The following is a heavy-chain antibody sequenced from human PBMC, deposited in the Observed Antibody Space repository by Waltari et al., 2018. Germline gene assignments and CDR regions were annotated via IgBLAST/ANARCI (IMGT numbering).Heavy chain of an antibody. J-gene: IGHJ5*02. CDR2: MNPNNGDT. V-gene: IGHV1-8*02. CDR1: GSTFNPDD. D-gene: IGHD3-3*01. Sequence: VQLVQSGAEVMKPGASVKPPCTVFGSTFNPDDMNGVRQAPGQGLEWMGWMNPNNGDTGLAHKFQGRVTLTRDTSISTAYMELTSLTSDDSALYFCARGRDVHAYYDFNWFDPWGHGTLVTVSS. CDR3: ARGRDVHAYYDFNWFDP.